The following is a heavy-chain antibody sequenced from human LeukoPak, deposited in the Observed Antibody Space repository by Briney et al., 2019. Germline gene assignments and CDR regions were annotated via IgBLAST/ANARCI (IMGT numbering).Heavy chain of an antibody. J-gene: IGHJ4*02. CDR3: ARDEGSSGWYNY. CDR2: ISTSSAYI. V-gene: IGHV3-21*01. Sequence: GGSLKLSCAASGFTFSTYGMNWVRQAPGKGLQWVSSISTSSAYIHYADSVKGRFTISRDNAKNSLYLQMNSLRAEDTAVYYCARDEGSSGWYNYWGQGTLVTVSS. D-gene: IGHD6-19*01. CDR1: GFTFSTYG.